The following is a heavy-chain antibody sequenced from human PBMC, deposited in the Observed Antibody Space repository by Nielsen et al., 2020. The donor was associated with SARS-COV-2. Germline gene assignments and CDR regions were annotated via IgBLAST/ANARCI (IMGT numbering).Heavy chain of an antibody. J-gene: IGHJ4*02. V-gene: IGHV3-23*01. CDR3: AKTAPYYFDY. CDR1: GFSFGTYG. CDR2: IGTSGAIT. Sequence: GESLKISCAASGFSFGTYGMGWVRQAPGKGLECISAIGTSGAITFYADSVKGRFTVSRDSSKTTLYLQMNSLRAEDTAIYYCAKTAPYYFDYWGQGTLVTVSS. D-gene: IGHD2-21*02.